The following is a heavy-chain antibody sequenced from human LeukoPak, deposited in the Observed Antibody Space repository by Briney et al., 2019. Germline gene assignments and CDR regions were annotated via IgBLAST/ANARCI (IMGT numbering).Heavy chain of an antibody. CDR3: ARDQPPESGWYVGLWDY. J-gene: IGHJ4*02. CDR1: GFTFSSNY. CDR2: IYSDGTT. D-gene: IGHD6-19*01. Sequence: GGSLRLSCAASGFTFSSNYMSWVRQAPGKGLEWVSVIYSDGTTYYADSVKGRFTISRDNSKNTVHLQMSSLRPEDTAVYYCARDQPPESGWYVGLWDYWGQGTLVTVSS. V-gene: IGHV3-53*01.